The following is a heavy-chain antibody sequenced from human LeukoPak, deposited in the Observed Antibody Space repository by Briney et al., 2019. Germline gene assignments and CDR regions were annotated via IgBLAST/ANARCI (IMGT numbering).Heavy chain of an antibody. CDR1: GFTFSSYS. J-gene: IGHJ4*02. D-gene: IGHD3-22*01. CDR2: ISSSSSYR. CDR3: AKRGAEYYYDSSGYYPFDY. Sequence: GGSLRLSCAASGFTFSSYSMNWVRQAPGKGLEWVSSISSSSSYRYYADSVKGRFTISRDNAKNSLYLQMNSLRAEDTAVYYCAKRGAEYYYDSSGYYPFDYWGQGTLVTVSS. V-gene: IGHV3-21*01.